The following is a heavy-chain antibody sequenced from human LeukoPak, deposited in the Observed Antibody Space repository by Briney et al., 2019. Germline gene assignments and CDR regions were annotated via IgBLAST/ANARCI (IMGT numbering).Heavy chain of an antibody. D-gene: IGHD3-22*01. CDR3: AKAPYYYDSSGYGD. Sequence: GGSLRLSCAASGFTFSSYAMSWVRQAPGKGLEWVSAISGSGGSTYYADSVKGRFTISRDKSKNTLYLQMNSLRAEDTAVYYCAKAPYYYDSSGYGDWGQGTLVTVSS. V-gene: IGHV3-23*01. CDR1: GFTFSSYA. J-gene: IGHJ4*02. CDR2: ISGSGGST.